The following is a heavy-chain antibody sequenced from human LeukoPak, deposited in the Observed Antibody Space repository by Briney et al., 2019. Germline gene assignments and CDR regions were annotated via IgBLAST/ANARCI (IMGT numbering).Heavy chain of an antibody. J-gene: IGHJ3*02. CDR3: ASVITIFGAVAFDI. Sequence: KPGGSLRLSCSASGFTFSDYYMSWIRQAPGKGLEWVSYISSSSSTIYYADSVKGRFTISRDNAKNSLYLQMNSLRAEDTAVYYCASVITIFGAVAFDIWGQGTMVTVSS. D-gene: IGHD3-3*01. CDR1: GFTFSDYY. CDR2: ISSSSSTI. V-gene: IGHV3-11*04.